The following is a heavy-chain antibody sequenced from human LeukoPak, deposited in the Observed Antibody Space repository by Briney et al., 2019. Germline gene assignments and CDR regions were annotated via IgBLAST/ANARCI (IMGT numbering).Heavy chain of an antibody. CDR1: GYTFTGYY. V-gene: IGHV1-2*02. D-gene: IGHD3-3*01. CDR2: INPNSGCT. J-gene: IGHJ4*02. Sequence: ASVKVSCKASGYTFTGYYMHWVRQAPGQGLEWMGWINPNSGCTNYAQKFQGRVTMTRDTSISTAYMELSRLRSDDTAVYYCARDFWSGYYYFDYWGQGTLVTVSS. CDR3: ARDFWSGYYYFDY.